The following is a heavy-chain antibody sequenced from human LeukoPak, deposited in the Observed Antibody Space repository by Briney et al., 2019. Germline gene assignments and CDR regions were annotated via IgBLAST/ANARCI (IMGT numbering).Heavy chain of an antibody. D-gene: IGHD5-24*01. CDR1: GFTFSTYN. J-gene: IGHJ4*02. V-gene: IGHV3-21*01. Sequence: GGSLRLSCAASGFTFSTYNMNWVRQAPGKGLEWVSSISSSTSYINYADSVKGRFTISRDNAKNSLYLQMNSLRAEDTAMYYCARGGDGYNSDLDYWGQGTLVTVSS. CDR3: ARGGDGYNSDLDY. CDR2: ISSSTSYI.